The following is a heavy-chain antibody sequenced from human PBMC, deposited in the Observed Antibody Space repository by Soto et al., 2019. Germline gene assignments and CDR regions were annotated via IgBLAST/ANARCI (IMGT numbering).Heavy chain of an antibody. J-gene: IGHJ6*02. V-gene: IGHV3-7*01. Sequence: LRLSCATSEFTFDKYYMTWVRQAPGKGPEWVANIKPDGSEQYYVDSVKGRFTISRDNANNSLYLQMNSLRAEDTAVYFCARGNWNYYYGFDVWGQGTTVTV. D-gene: IGHD1-20*01. CDR2: IKPDGSEQ. CDR3: ARGNWNYYYGFDV. CDR1: EFTFDKYY.